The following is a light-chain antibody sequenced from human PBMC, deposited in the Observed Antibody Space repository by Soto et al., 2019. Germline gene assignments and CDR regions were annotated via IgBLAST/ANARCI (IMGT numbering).Light chain of an antibody. J-gene: IGKJ4*01. V-gene: IGKV3-15*01. Sequence: EIVMTQSPATLSVSPGERATLSCRASQSVSSTLAWYQQKPGQAPRLLIYGASTRATGLPARFSGSGSGTEFTLTISSLQSEDFAVYYCQQYNKWPLTFGGGTKVEI. CDR2: GAS. CDR3: QQYNKWPLT. CDR1: QSVSST.